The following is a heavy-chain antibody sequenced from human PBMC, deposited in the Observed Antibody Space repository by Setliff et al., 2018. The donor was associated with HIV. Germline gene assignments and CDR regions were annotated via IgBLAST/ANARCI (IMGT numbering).Heavy chain of an antibody. Sequence: SETLSLTCTVSGGSISSSSYYWGWIRQPPGKGLEWIGSFSHGGTTYYNPSLKSRVTLSVDTSKNQVSLKLRSATAADTAVYYCARDRGSSYYYYYYMDVWGKGTTVTVSS. V-gene: IGHV4-39*07. D-gene: IGHD6-6*01. CDR3: ARDRGSSYYYYYYMDV. CDR1: GGSISSSSYY. J-gene: IGHJ6*03. CDR2: FSHGGTT.